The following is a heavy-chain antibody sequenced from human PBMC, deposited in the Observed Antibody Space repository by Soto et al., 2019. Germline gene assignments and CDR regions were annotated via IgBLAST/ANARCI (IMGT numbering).Heavy chain of an antibody. J-gene: IGHJ4*02. CDR2: ITPVFGRP. CDR1: GGSFSSFG. Sequence: SVKISCKASGGSFSSFGISWVRQAPGQGLEWMRGITPVFGRPNYAQRFRGRLTITADESTNTVYLELIDLRSEDTPVYYCAREVSGYDLWGQGT. CDR3: AREVSGYDL. V-gene: IGHV1-69*13. D-gene: IGHD5-12*01.